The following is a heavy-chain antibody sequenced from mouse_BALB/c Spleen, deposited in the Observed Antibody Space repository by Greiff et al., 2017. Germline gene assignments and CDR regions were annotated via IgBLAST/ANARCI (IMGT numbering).Heavy chain of an antibody. D-gene: IGHD1-1*01. CDR1: GFTFSDYY. CDR2: ISDGGSYT. V-gene: IGHV5-4*02. J-gene: IGHJ1*01. CDR3: ARARSSSWYFDV. Sequence: EVQGVESGGGLVKPGGSLKLSCAASGFTFSDYYMYWVRQTPEKRLEWVATISDGGSYTYYPDSVKGRFTISRDNAKNNLYLQMSSLKSEDTAMYYCARARSSSWYFDVWGSGTTVTVSS.